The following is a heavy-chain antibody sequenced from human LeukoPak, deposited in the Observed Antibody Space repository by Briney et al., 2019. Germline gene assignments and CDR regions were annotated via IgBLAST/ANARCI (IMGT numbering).Heavy chain of an antibody. CDR2: MNPNSGAT. Sequence: ASVRVSCRTSGYTFTVSDINWVQRAPGQGLEWMGWMNPNSGATGYAKKFQGRVTMARDTSISTAYMELSNLKSEDTAVYFCARRGYSGYADWGQGTLVTVSS. J-gene: IGHJ4*02. CDR1: GYTFTVSD. CDR3: ARRGYSGYAD. V-gene: IGHV1-8*01. D-gene: IGHD5-12*01.